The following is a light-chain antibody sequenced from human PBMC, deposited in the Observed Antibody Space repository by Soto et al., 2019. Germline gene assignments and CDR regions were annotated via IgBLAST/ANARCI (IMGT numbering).Light chain of an antibody. CDR2: GTS. J-gene: IGKJ4*01. Sequence: EIVLTQSPATLSLSPGERATLSCRASQSVSSNSLAWYQQKPGQAPRLLIYGTSTRVTGIPARFSGSGSGTEFTLTISSLQSEDFAVYYCQQYYNWPLTFGGGTKVEIK. CDR3: QQYYNWPLT. CDR1: QSVSSN. V-gene: IGKV3-15*01.